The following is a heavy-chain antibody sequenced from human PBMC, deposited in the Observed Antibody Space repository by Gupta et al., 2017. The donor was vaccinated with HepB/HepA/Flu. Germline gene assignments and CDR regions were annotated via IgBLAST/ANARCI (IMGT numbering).Heavy chain of an antibody. CDR1: GYTFTASY. Sequence: QVQLVQSGAEVKKPGASVNVSCKASGYTFTASYIHWVRQAPGQALEWMGWLNPNSGNTLFAQRFQGRVTMTWDTSISTAYMALNSLRSDDTAVYYCARGDYNDLSAFDVWGQGTLFIVSS. V-gene: IGHV1-2*02. D-gene: IGHD3-22*01. CDR3: ARGDYNDLSAFDV. CDR2: LNPNSGNT. J-gene: IGHJ3*01.